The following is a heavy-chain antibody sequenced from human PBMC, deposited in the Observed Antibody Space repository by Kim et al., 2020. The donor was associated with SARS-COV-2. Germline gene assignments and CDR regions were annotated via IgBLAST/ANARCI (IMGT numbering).Heavy chain of an antibody. CDR1: GFTFSSYA. CDR2: ISGSGGST. D-gene: IGHD6-6*01. CDR3: AKVNRARAYSSSSLRWDFDY. J-gene: IGHJ4*02. Sequence: GGSLRLSCAASGFTFSSYAMSWVRQAPGKGLEWVSAISGSGGSTYYADSVKGRFTISRDNSKNTLYLQMNSLRAEDTAVYYCAKVNRARAYSSSSLRWDFDYWGQGTLVTVSS. V-gene: IGHV3-23*01.